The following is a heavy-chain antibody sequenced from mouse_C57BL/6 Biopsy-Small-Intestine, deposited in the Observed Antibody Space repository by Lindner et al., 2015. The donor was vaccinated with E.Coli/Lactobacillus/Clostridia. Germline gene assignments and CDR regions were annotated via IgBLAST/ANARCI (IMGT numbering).Heavy chain of an antibody. CDR2: INANNGDT. J-gene: IGHJ4*01. Sequence: SVKVSCKTSGYTFTNYAIHWVRQAPGQRLEWMGWINANNGDTKYSQELQGRVTITRDTSASTAYMELSSLRSEDTAVYYCARDQVYYDWGSYYCHWGQGTLVTVSS. D-gene: IGHD1-1*01. CDR3: ARDQVYYDWGSYYCH. V-gene: IGHV1-84*02. CDR1: GYTFTNYA.